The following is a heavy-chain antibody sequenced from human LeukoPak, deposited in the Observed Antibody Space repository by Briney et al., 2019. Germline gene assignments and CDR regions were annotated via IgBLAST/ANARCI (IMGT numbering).Heavy chain of an antibody. J-gene: IGHJ4*02. CDR1: GFTFSDYY. Sequence: PGGSLRLSCAASGFTFSDYYMSWIRQAPGKGLEWVSSMSTTGSAIYYADSVKGRFTISRDNAKNLLYLHMNSLRAEDTAMYYCARVTYGDLGDYWGQGTLITVSS. V-gene: IGHV3-11*01. CDR3: ARVTYGDLGDY. CDR2: MSTTGSAI. D-gene: IGHD4-17*01.